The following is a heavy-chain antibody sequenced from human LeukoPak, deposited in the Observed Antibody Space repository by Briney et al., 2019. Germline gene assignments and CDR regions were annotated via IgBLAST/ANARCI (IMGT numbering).Heavy chain of an antibody. D-gene: IGHD6-13*01. CDR3: TTDGIAYYSDY. V-gene: IGHV3-15*04. Sequence: GGPLRLSCAASGFTFSNAWMSWVRQAPGKGLEWVGRIESKTDGGTTDYAAPVKGRFTISRDDSKNTMYLQMNSVKTEYTAVYYCTTDGIAYYSDYWGQGTLVTVSS. CDR1: GFTFSNAW. CDR2: IESKTDGGTT. J-gene: IGHJ4*02.